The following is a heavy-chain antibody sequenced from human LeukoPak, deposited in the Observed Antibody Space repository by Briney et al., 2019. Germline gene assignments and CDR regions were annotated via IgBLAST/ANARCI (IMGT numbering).Heavy chain of an antibody. CDR1: GYSENFYG. J-gene: IGHJ4*02. CDR2: ISAQHGQT. Sequence: ASVKVSCKTSGYSENFYGITWVRQVAGQGLEWMGWISAQHGQTEYAPNSQDRVTMTTDTYTNTAYMELRSLRSEDTAVYYCARDHGNYYDSAGDYWGQGTLVTVSS. CDR3: ARDHGNYYDSAGDY. D-gene: IGHD3-22*01. V-gene: IGHV1-18*01.